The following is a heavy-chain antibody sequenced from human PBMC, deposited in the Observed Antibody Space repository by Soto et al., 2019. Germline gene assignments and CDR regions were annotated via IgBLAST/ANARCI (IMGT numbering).Heavy chain of an antibody. CDR1: GFTFSSYG. J-gene: IGHJ6*02. CDR2: ISYDGSNK. D-gene: IGHD4-4*01. Sequence: QVQLVESGGGVVQPGRSLRLSCAASGFTFSSYGMHWVRQAPGKGLKWVAVISYDGSNKYYADSVKGRFTISRDNSKNTLYPQMNSLRAEDTAVYYCARKSKVTRFGMDVWGQGTTVTVSS. V-gene: IGHV3-30*03. CDR3: ARKSKVTRFGMDV.